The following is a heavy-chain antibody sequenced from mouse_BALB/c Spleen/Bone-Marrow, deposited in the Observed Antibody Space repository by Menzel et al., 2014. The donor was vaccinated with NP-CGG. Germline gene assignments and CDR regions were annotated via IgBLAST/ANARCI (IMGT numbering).Heavy chain of an antibody. CDR2: IAPVSGIT. CDR1: GYTFTSYR. D-gene: IGHD2-10*02. CDR3: ARGYGISGWFAY. J-gene: IGHJ3*01. Sequence: DLVKPGASMKLSCKASGYTFTSYRLNWIKQRPGQGIERIGRIAPVSGITYYNEMLKGKGTLTADPPSSTAYIQLSSLSSEDSAVYFCARGYGISGWFAYWAQATLVTVSA. V-gene: IGHV1S41*01.